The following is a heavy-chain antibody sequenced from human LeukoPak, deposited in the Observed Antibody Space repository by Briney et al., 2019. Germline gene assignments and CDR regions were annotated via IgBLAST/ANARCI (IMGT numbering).Heavy chain of an antibody. Sequence: GGSLRLSCAASGFTFSSYAMHWVRQAPGKGLEWVAVISYDGSNKYYADSVKGRFTISRDNSKSTLYLQMNSLRAEDTAVYYCAREGSSPTFDYWGQGTLVTVSS. CDR1: GFTFSSYA. D-gene: IGHD1-26*01. V-gene: IGHV3-30-3*01. CDR2: ISYDGSNK. J-gene: IGHJ4*02. CDR3: AREGSSPTFDY.